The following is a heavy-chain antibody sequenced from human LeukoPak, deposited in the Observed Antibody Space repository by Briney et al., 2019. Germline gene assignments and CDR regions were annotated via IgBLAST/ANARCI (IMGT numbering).Heavy chain of an antibody. CDR1: GFTVSSNY. V-gene: IGHV3-53*01. D-gene: IGHD2-15*01. CDR3: VREGYCSTSGCYSPF. Sequence: SGGSLRLSCAASGFTVSSNYMSWVRQAPGKGLEWVSIIYSGGSTYYADSVTGRFTISRDSSKNTLYLQMNSLRAEDTAVYYCVREGYCSTSGCYSPFWGLGTLVTVSS. CDR2: IYSGGST. J-gene: IGHJ4*02.